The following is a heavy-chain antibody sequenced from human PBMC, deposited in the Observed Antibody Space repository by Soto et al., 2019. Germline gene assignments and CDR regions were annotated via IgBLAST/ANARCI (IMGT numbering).Heavy chain of an antibody. CDR1: GFTFSSYW. V-gene: IGHV3-7*03. Sequence: GGSLRLSCAASGFTFSSYWMSWVRQAPGKGLEWVANIKQDGSEKYYVDSVKGRFTISRDNAKNSLYLQMNSLSAEDTAVYYCARGVGYSSSDGYFDYWGQGTLVTVSS. CDR2: IKQDGSEK. CDR3: ARGVGYSSSDGYFDY. J-gene: IGHJ4*02. D-gene: IGHD6-6*01.